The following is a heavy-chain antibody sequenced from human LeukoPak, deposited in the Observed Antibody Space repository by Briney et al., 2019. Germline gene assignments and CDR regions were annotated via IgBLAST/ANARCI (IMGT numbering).Heavy chain of an antibody. J-gene: IGHJ3*02. CDR2: IYYSGSP. CDR3: ARHMLGGSEDAFDI. Sequence: SETLSLTCTVSGGPIRSYYWSWFRQPPGKGLEGLGYIYYSGSPNYNPSLKSRVTISVDTSKNQSSLKLSSVTAADTAVYYCARHMLGGSEDAFDIWGQGTMVTVSS. CDR1: GGPIRSYY. D-gene: IGHD2-15*01. V-gene: IGHV4-59*08.